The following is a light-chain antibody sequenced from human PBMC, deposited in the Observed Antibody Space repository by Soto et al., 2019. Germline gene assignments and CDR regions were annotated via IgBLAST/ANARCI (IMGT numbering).Light chain of an antibody. CDR3: QKYNSAPYT. J-gene: IGKJ2*01. Sequence: DIQMTQSPSSLSASVGDRVTITCRASQDISNYLAWYQQKPGKVPKVLIYATSTLQSGVPSRFSGRVSGTTFTLTINSLQPEDGATYYCQKYNSAPYTFGQGTKLEIK. CDR2: ATS. V-gene: IGKV1-27*01. CDR1: QDISNY.